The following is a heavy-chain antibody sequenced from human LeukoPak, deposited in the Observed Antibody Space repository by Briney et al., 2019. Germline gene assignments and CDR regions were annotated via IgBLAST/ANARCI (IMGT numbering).Heavy chain of an antibody. CDR1: GCSINKYF. CDR3: ARRIFGVPYDAFDI. J-gene: IGHJ3*02. CDR2: IYYRGST. Sequence: ETLSLTCTGSGCSINKYFRGLIRQPPRKGPGGIGDIYYRGSTNYNPSLKSRVTISVDTSKNQFSLKLSSVTAADTAVYYCARRIFGVPYDAFDIWGQGTMVTVSS. D-gene: IGHD3-3*01. V-gene: IGHV4-59*01.